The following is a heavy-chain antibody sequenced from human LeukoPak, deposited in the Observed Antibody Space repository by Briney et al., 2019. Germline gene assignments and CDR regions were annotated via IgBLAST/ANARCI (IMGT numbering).Heavy chain of an antibody. D-gene: IGHD2/OR15-2a*01. J-gene: IGHJ4*02. V-gene: IGHV3-23*02. Sequence: HSGGSLTLSCAASGFTFSNYWITWVRQAPGKGLEWVSSIFPSGGEIHYGDSVRGRFTISRDNSKSTLSLQMNSLRAEDTAIYYCATYRQVLLPFESWGQGTLVTVSS. CDR3: ATYRQVLLPFES. CDR2: IFPSGGEI. CDR1: GFTFSNYW.